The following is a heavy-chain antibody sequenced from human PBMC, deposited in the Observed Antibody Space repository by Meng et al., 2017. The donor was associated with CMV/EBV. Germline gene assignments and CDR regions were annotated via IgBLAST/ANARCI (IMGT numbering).Heavy chain of an antibody. V-gene: IGHV4-39*07. CDR2: IYYSGST. CDR3: ASRITIFGVVTAFDP. Sequence: QLQLPESGPGLVKPSETLSLTCTVSGGSISSSSYYWGWIRQPPGKGLEWIGSIYYSGSTYYNPSLKSRVTISVDTSKNQFSLKLSSVTAADTAVYYCASRITIFGVVTAFDPWGQGTLVTVSS. J-gene: IGHJ5*02. D-gene: IGHD3-3*01. CDR1: GGSISSSSYY.